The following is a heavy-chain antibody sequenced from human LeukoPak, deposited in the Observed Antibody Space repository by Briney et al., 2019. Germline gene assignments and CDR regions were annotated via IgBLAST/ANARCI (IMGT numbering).Heavy chain of an antibody. CDR2: IGSSSSYI. CDR3: ARDRVDSSSWYATGY. V-gene: IGHV3-21*01. CDR1: GFTFSSYS. D-gene: IGHD6-13*01. J-gene: IGHJ4*02. Sequence: GRSLRLSCAASGFTFSSYSMNWVRQAPGKGLEWVSSIGSSSSYIYYADSVKGRFTISRDNAKNSLYLQMNSLRAEDTAVYYCARDRVDSSSWYATGYWGQGTLVTVSS.